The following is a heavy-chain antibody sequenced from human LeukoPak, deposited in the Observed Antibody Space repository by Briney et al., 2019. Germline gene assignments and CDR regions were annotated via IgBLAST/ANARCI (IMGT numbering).Heavy chain of an antibody. CDR1: GFTFSSYE. Sequence: PGGSLRLSCAASGFTFSSYEMNWVRQAPGKGLEWVSYISSSGSTKYYADSVRGRFTISRDNAKSSLYLQMNSLRAEDTAVYYCAKGGFKFGGEPHWGQGTLVTVSS. CDR2: ISSSGSTK. CDR3: AKGGFKFGGEPH. V-gene: IGHV3-48*03. D-gene: IGHD3-10*01. J-gene: IGHJ4*02.